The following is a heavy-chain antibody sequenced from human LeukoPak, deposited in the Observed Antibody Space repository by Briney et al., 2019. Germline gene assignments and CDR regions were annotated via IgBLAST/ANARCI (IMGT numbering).Heavy chain of an antibody. J-gene: IGHJ4*02. Sequence: GASLRLSCAASGFTFSNYAMGWVRQAPGKGXXXXXXXXGSGGSTYYADSVKGRFTVSRDNSKSTLYLQMNSLRAEDTALYYCAKWGDYDVLTGYYVPDYWGQGTLVTVSS. CDR1: GFTFSNYA. D-gene: IGHD3-9*01. CDR3: AKWGDYDVLTGYYVPDY. V-gene: IGHV3-23*01. CDR2: XXGSGGST.